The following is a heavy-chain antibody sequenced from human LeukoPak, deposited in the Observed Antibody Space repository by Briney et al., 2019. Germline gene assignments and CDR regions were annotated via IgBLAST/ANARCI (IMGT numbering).Heavy chain of an antibody. V-gene: IGHV4-39*07. CDR1: GGSISSSSYY. CDR3: ARDITGMHV. Sequence: SETLSLTCTVSGGSISSSSYYWGWIRQPPGKGLEWFGNIYYSGTTYYNPSLKSRVTISVDTSKNQFSLRLSSVTAADTAVVYCARDITGMHVWGKGTTVTVSS. J-gene: IGHJ6*04. CDR2: IYYSGTT. D-gene: IGHD1-14*01.